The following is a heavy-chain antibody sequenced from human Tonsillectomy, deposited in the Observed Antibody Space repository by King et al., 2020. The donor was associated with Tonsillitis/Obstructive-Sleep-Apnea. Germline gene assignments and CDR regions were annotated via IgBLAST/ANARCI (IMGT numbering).Heavy chain of an antibody. V-gene: IGHV3-23*04. CDR1: GFTFSSYG. D-gene: IGHD1-7*01. J-gene: IGHJ3*02. Sequence: VQLVESGGGLVQPGGSLRLSCAASGFTFSSYGVTWVRQAPGKGLEWVAAITVSGDNTYYADSVKGRFTISRDNSKDTLYLHMNSLRAEDTAIYYCAKVFLGWNYAFDIWGQGTMVTVSP. CDR2: ITVSGDNT. CDR3: AKVFLGWNYAFDI.